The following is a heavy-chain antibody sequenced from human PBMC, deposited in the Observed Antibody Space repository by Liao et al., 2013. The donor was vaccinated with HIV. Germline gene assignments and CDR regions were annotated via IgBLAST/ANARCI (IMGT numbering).Heavy chain of an antibody. Sequence: QVRLQESGPGLVKPSQTLSLTCTVSGDLIRRDNYYWTWIRQPAGKGLEWIGRIYTSGSTNYNPSLKSRVTISVDTSKNQFSLKLSSVTAADTAVYYCARGVXVGATDFYMDVWGKGTTVTVSS. CDR1: GDLIRRDNYY. V-gene: IGHV4-61*02. CDR3: ARGVXVGATDFYMDV. D-gene: IGHD1-26*01. CDR2: IYTSGST. J-gene: IGHJ6*03.